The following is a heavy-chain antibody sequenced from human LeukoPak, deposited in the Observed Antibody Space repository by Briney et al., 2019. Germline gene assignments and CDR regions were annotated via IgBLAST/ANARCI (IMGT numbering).Heavy chain of an antibody. CDR1: GGSISSYY. V-gene: IGHV4-59*08. CDR3: ARHLGTSAYSYGMDV. Sequence: SETLSLTCTVSGGSISSYYWSWIRQPPGKGLEWIGYIYYSGSTNYNPFLKSRVTISVDTSKNQLSLKLSSVTAADTAVYYCARHLGTSAYSYGMDVWGQGTTVTVSS. CDR2: IYYSGST. J-gene: IGHJ6*02.